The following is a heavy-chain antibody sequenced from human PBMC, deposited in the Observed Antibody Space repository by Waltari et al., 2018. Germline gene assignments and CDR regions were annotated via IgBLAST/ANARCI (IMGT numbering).Heavy chain of an antibody. CDR2: ISSGGTYI. D-gene: IGHD6-13*01. Sequence: DVQLVESGGGLVQPGGSLRLSCAASGSTFSRYSMHWVRQAHGKGLEWVASISSGGTYIYYTYSVKGRFTISRGSVTDSLYLQMNSLRVEDTATYFCVRSTSWRYYFDTWGQGTLVAVSS. CDR1: GSTFSRYS. CDR3: VRSTSWRYYFDT. J-gene: IGHJ4*02. V-gene: IGHV3-21*01.